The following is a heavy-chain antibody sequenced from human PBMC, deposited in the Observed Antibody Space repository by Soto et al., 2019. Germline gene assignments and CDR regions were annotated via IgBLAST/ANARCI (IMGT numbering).Heavy chain of an antibody. CDR3: EVTTGY. J-gene: IGHJ4*02. CDR1: GYTFTDYD. CDR2: VSPDNGNA. D-gene: IGHD2-21*02. V-gene: IGHV1-8*01. Sequence: GASVKVSCKTSGYTFTDYDFNWVRQAPGQGLEWMGWVSPDNGNAGYAQHFQGRVTLTSDTSISTAYMELSSLTSEDTAVYYCEVTTGYWGQGTMVTVSS.